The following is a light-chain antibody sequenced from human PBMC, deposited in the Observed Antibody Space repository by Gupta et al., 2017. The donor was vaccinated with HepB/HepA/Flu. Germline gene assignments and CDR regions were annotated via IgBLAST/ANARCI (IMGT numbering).Light chain of an antibody. CDR3: SAWDSSLSAQV. CDR2: KNN. V-gene: IGLV10-54*04. CDR1: SNNVGNQG. J-gene: IGLJ2*01. Sequence: QAGLTQPTSVSKGLRHTATLTCTGNSNNVGNQGAAWLQQHQGHPPKLLSYKNNNRPSGISERFSASRSGNTASLTITGLQPEDEADYYCSAWDSSLSAQVFGGGTKLTVL.